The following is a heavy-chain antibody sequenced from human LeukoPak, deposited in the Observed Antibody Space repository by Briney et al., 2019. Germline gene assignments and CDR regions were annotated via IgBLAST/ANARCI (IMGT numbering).Heavy chain of an antibody. CDR2: IYYSGST. J-gene: IGHJ4*02. D-gene: IGHD3-22*01. CDR1: GGSISSYY. CDR3: ATILDSSGYWVDY. Sequence: SETLSLTCTVSGGSISSYYWSWIRQPPGKGLEWIGYIYYSGSTNYNPSLTSRVTISVDTSKNQFSLKLSSVTAADTAVYYCATILDSSGYWVDYWGQGTLVTVSS. V-gene: IGHV4-59*08.